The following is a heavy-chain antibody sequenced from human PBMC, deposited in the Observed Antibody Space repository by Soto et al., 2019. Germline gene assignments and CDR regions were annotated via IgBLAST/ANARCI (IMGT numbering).Heavy chain of an antibody. J-gene: IGHJ6*02. CDR3: ARVYYFGLGRGRSMDV. CDR1: GDSVSSGDFY. CDR2: IYKSGST. D-gene: IGHD3-10*01. Sequence: SETLSLTCTVSGDSVSSGDFYWTWIRQPPGKGLEWIAYIYKSGSTTYNPSRNSRVTITVDTSKNQFSLKLSSVTAADTAVYYCARVYYFGLGRGRSMDVWGQGTMVTVSS. V-gene: IGHV4-61*08.